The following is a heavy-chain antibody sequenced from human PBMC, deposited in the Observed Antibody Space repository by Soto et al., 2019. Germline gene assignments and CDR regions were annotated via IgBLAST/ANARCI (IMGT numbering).Heavy chain of an antibody. CDR3: VRGGGGGLFER. CDR2: ISPKSTFR. D-gene: IGHD2-21*01. CDR1: GFPFNDYY. V-gene: IGHV3-11*06. J-gene: IGHJ4*02. Sequence: GGSLRLSCATSGFPFNDYYMTWIRQAPGKGLEWLSHISPKSTFRNYADSVKGRFTISRDNTESSLFLQMNSLGVDDMAVYSCVRGGGGGLFERWGQGVLVTVSS.